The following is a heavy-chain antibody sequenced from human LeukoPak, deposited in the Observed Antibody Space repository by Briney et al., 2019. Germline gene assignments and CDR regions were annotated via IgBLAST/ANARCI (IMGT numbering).Heavy chain of an antibody. CDR1: GGTFSSYY. CDR3: ARGIAAAGMSEYFQH. Sequence: ASVKVSCKASGGTFSSYYMHWVRQAPGQGLEWMGWINPNSGGTNYAQKFQGRVTMTRDTSISTAYMELSRLRSDDTAVYYCARGIAAAGMSEYFQHWGQGTLVTVSS. V-gene: IGHV1-2*02. CDR2: INPNSGGT. J-gene: IGHJ1*01. D-gene: IGHD6-13*01.